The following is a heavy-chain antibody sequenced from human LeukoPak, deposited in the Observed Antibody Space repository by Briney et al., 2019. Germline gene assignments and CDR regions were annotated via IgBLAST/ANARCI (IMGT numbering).Heavy chain of an antibody. J-gene: IGHJ5*02. CDR3: ARDDSSSWNNWFDP. D-gene: IGHD6-13*01. V-gene: IGHV3-23*01. CDR1: GFTFSSSV. Sequence: GGSLRLSCAASGFTFSSSVMSWVRQAPGKGLEWVSRISGDAETTYYANSVKGRFTISRDNSKNTLYLQMNSLRAEDTAVYYCARDDSSSWNNWFDPWGQGTLVTVSS. CDR2: ISGDAETT.